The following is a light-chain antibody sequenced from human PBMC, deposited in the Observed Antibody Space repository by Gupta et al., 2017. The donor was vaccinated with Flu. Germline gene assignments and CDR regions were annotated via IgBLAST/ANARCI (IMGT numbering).Light chain of an antibody. CDR2: MGF. Sequence: VLSQSPLSLPVTPGEPVSISCGSSQSLLYKNGKNFLDWYLKKPGQSPQLLIYMGFKRAPGVPDRFSGSGSGTDFTLKISRVEAEDVGVYYCMQGLQIPRTFGQGTKVEIK. J-gene: IGKJ1*01. V-gene: IGKV2-28*01. CDR3: MQGLQIPRT. CDR1: QSLLYKNGKNF.